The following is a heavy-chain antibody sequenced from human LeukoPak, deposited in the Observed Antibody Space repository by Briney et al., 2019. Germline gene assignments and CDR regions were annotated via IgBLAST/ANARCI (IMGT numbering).Heavy chain of an antibody. CDR1: GFTFSSYG. Sequence: GGSLRLSCAASGFTFSSYGMHWVRQAPGKGLEWVAFIRYDGSNKYYADSVKGRFTISRDNSKNTLYLQMNSLRAEDTAVYYCAKDGDNGSRGFDYWGQGTLVTVSS. CDR3: AKDGDNGSRGFDY. CDR2: IRYDGSNK. V-gene: IGHV3-30*02. J-gene: IGHJ4*02. D-gene: IGHD1-26*01.